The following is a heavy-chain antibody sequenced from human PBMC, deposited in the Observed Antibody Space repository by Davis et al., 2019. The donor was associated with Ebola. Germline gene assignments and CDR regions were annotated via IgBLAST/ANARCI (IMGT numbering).Heavy chain of an antibody. D-gene: IGHD3-3*01. J-gene: IGHJ4*02. CDR1: GYTFTSYA. V-gene: IGHV1-18*01. Sequence: ASVKVSCKASGYTFTSYAMHWVRQAPGQGLEWMGWISAYNGNTNYAQKLQGRVTMTTDTSTSTAYMELSSLRSDDTAVYYCARGITVFGVVSHFDFWGQGTLVTVSS. CDR2: ISAYNGNT. CDR3: ARGITVFGVVSHFDF.